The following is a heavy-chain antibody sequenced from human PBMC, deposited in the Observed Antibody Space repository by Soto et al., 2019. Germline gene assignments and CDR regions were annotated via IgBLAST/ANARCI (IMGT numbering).Heavy chain of an antibody. CDR2: ISSSSSTI. CDR1: GFTFSSYA. Sequence: GGSLRLSCAASGFTFSSYAMSWVRQAPGKGLEWVSYISSSSSTIYYADSVKGRFTISRDNAKNSLYLQMNSLRAEDTAVYYCASTVVRGVIIPKSFDYWCQGTLVTV. V-gene: IGHV3-48*01. D-gene: IGHD3-10*01. J-gene: IGHJ4*02. CDR3: ASTVVRGVIIPKSFDY.